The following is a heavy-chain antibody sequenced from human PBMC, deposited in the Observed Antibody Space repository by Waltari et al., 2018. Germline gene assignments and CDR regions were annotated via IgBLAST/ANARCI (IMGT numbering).Heavy chain of an antibody. CDR2: IKQDGSEK. V-gene: IGHV3-7*01. D-gene: IGHD6-19*01. J-gene: IGHJ4*02. CDR1: GFTFSSYW. Sequence: EVQLVESGGGLVQPGGSLRLSCAASGFTFSSYWMSWVRQAPGKGLEWVANIKQDGSEKYYVDSVKGRFTISRDNAKNSLYLQMNSLRAEDTAVYYCARAHRSSGWYIPFFDYWGQGTLVTVSS. CDR3: ARAHRSSGWYIPFFDY.